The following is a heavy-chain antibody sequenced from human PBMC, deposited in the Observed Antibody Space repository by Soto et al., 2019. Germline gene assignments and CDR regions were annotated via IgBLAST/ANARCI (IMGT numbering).Heavy chain of an antibody. CDR2: ISSRGTTI. Sequence: GGSLRLSCAASGFTFRDYELSWGRQGPGKGPEWVSRISSRGTTIHYADSVKGRVTISRDNAKNSLFLQMNGLRAEDTGVYYCARANYLRGLDVWGQGTTVTVSS. D-gene: IGHD1-7*01. V-gene: IGHV3-48*03. CDR1: GFTFRDYE. J-gene: IGHJ6*02. CDR3: ARANYLRGLDV.